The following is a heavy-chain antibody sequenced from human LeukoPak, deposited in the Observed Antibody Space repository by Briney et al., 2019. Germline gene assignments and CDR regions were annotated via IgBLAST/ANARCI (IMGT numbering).Heavy chain of an antibody. J-gene: IGHJ4*02. D-gene: IGHD6-13*01. V-gene: IGHV1-2*02. CDR1: GYTFTGYY. CDR3: ARVRVIDTGHSSSWYSGKVQQTQDY. CDR2: INPNSGGT. Sequence: GASVKVSCKASGYTFTGYYMHWVRQAPGQGLEWMGWINPNSGGTNYAQKLQGRVTMTTDTSTSTAYMELRSLRSDDTAVYYCARVRVIDTGHSSSWYSGKVQQTQDYWGQGTLVTVSS.